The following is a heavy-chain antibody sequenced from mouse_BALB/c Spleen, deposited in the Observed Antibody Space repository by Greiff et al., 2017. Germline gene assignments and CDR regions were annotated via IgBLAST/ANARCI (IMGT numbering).Heavy chain of an antibody. CDR1: GYTFTSYW. J-gene: IGHJ3*01. D-gene: IGHD2-3*01. CDR3: ARSDGYYGAY. CDR2: INPSNGRT. V-gene: IGHV1S81*02. Sequence: QVQLQQPGAELVKPGASVKLSCKASGYTFTSYWMHWVKQRPGQGLEWIGEINPSNGRTNYNEKFKSKATLTVDKSSSTAYMQLSSLTSEDSAVYYCARSDGYYGAYWGQGTLVTVSA.